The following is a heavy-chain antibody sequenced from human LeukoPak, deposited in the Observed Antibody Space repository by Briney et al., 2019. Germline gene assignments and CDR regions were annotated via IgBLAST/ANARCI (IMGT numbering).Heavy chain of an antibody. J-gene: IGHJ4*02. CDR3: ARGKNYYDSSGYYIPLDY. CDR2: IYYSGST. V-gene: IGHV4-59*01. CDR1: GGSISSYY. D-gene: IGHD3-22*01. Sequence: PSETLSLTCTVSGGSISSYYWSWIRQPPGKGLEWIGYIYYSGSTNYNPSLKSRVTISVDTSKNQFSLKLSSVTAADTAVYYCARGKNYYDSSGYYIPLDYWGQGTLVTVSS.